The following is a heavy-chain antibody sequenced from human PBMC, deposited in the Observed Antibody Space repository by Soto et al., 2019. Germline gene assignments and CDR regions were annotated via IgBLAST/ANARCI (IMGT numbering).Heavy chain of an antibody. V-gene: IGHV1-18*01. Sequence: QVQLVQSGAEVKKPGASVKVSCKASGYTFINHGISWVRQAPGQGLEWMGWISVYNGYTSYAQKFQGRVTMTTDTSTTTAYMELRSLRSDDTAVYYCARDHDGGWYIHYCDYGGQGTLVTVSS. CDR2: ISVYNGYT. J-gene: IGHJ4*02. D-gene: IGHD6-19*01. CDR1: GYTFINHG. CDR3: ARDHDGGWYIHYCDY.